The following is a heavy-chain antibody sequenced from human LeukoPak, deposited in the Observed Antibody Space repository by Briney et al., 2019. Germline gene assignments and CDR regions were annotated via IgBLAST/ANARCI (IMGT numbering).Heavy chain of an antibody. V-gene: IGHV4-34*01. J-gene: IGHJ6*02. D-gene: IGHD2-8*01. CDR2: INHSGST. CDR3: ARVIHCTNGVCYLHYYYYGMDV. CDR1: GGSFSGYY. Sequence: SGTLSLTCAVYGGSFSGYYWSWIRQPPGKGLEWIGEINHSGSTNYNPSLKSRVTISVDTSKNQFSLKLSSVTAADTAVYYCARVIHCTNGVCYLHYYYYGMDVWGQGTTVTVSS.